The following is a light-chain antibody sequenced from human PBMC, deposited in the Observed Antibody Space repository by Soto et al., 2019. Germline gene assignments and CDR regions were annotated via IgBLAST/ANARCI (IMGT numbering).Light chain of an antibody. Sequence: QSVLTQPASVSGSPGQSITISCTGTSSDVGGYNYVSWYQQHPGKAPKLMIYDVSNRPSGVSNRFSGSKSGNTASLTISGLQAEDEADYYCSSYTRSSTLDAFGTGTKLTVL. J-gene: IGLJ1*01. CDR1: SSDVGGYNY. CDR3: SSYTRSSTLDA. V-gene: IGLV2-14*01. CDR2: DVS.